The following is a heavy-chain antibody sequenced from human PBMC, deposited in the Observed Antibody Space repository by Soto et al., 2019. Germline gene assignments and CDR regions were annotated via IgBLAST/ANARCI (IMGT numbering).Heavy chain of an antibody. J-gene: IGHJ6*02. CDR2: IRSKAYGGTT. D-gene: IGHD3-10*01. CDR3: TRGSGPESYYYYVLDV. CDR1: GFTFGDYA. Sequence: GGSLRLSCTASGFTFGDYAMSWFRQAPGKGLEWVGFIRSKAYGGTTEYAASVKGRFTISRDDSKSIAYLQMNSLKTEDTAVYYCTRGSGPESYYYYVLDVCGQGTTVTVSS. V-gene: IGHV3-49*03.